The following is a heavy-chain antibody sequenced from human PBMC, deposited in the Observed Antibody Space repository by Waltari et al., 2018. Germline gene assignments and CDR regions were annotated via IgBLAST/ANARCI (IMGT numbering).Heavy chain of an antibody. D-gene: IGHD6-13*01. J-gene: IGHJ4*02. V-gene: IGHV4-4*07. CDR3: AREGQAAAGRGFDY. CDR2: IYTSGST. CDR1: GGSISSYY. Sequence: QVQLQESGPGLVKPSETLSLTCTVSGGSISSYYWSWIRQPAGKGLEWIGRIYTSGSTNYDPALKSRVTMSVDTSNNQFSLRLTSVTAADTAIYYCAREGQAAAGRGFDYWGQGTLVTVSS.